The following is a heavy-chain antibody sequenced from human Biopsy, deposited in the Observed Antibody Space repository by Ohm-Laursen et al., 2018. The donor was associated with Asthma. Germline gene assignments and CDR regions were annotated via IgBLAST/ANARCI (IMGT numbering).Heavy chain of an antibody. CDR2: REHEEGGT. J-gene: IGHJ4*02. Sequence: GASVKVSCKISGYSLTNLSMHWVRQAPGQGLGWMGGREHEEGGTVNARRFQGRVTMTEDTSTDTAYIELSSLSSDDTAVYYCASDFPKDYVRYNFQFWGQGTLVTVSS. CDR1: GYSLTNLS. CDR3: ASDFPKDYVRYNFQF. D-gene: IGHD4-17*01. V-gene: IGHV1-24*01.